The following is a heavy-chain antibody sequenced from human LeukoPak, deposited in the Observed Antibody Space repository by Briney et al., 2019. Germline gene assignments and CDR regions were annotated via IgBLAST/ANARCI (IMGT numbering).Heavy chain of an antibody. V-gene: IGHV3-7*01. CDR1: VLTFSSSG. CDR3: ARDLAYSRLDY. Sequence: GGSVRLSCAVSVLTFSSSGIDWVRQAPWKGLEWVASINPDGNKKYSADSVKGRFTISRDNAENSLYLQMNSLRVEDTAFYYCARDLAYSRLDYWGQGMLVTVSS. CDR2: INPDGNKK. D-gene: IGHD5-18*01. J-gene: IGHJ4*02.